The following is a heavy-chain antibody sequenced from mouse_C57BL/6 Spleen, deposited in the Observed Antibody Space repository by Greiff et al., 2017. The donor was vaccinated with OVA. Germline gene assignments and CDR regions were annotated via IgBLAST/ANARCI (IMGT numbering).Heavy chain of an antibody. V-gene: IGHV5-12*01. Sequence: EVQLVESGGGLVQPGGSLKLSCAASGFTFSDYYMYWVRQTPEKRLEWVAYISNGGGSTYYPDTVKGRFTISRDNAKNTLYLQMSRLKSEDTAMYYCARESVGDGYYAMDYWGQGTSVTVSS. CDR1: GFTFSDYY. CDR2: ISNGGGST. CDR3: ARESVGDGYYAMDY. D-gene: IGHD1-1*01. J-gene: IGHJ4*01.